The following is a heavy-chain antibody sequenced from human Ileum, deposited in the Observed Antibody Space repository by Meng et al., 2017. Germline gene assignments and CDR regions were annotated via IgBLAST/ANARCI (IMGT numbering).Heavy chain of an antibody. V-gene: IGHV3-23*04. Sequence: VLLVESGGGLVQPGGSLRLSCADSGFRFSSFGMSWVRQAPGKGLEWVSGISGNGGTIDYADSVKGRFTMSRDKSKNTLYLQMDSLRVEDTAVYYCATDSSPYYRWNYWGQGTLVTVSS. D-gene: IGHD3-22*01. CDR1: GFRFSSFG. CDR3: ATDSSPYYRWNY. J-gene: IGHJ4*02. CDR2: ISGNGGTI.